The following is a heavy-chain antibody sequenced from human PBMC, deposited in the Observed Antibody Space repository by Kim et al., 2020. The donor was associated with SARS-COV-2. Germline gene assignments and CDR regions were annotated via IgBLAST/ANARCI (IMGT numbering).Heavy chain of an antibody. Sequence: AATVQGRFTIPRDNAKISLLLQMNSLRAEDTALYYCAREGYSNYVRWFDPWGQGTLVTVSS. CDR3: AREGYSNYVRWFDP. V-gene: IGHV3-20*03. J-gene: IGHJ5*02. D-gene: IGHD4-4*01.